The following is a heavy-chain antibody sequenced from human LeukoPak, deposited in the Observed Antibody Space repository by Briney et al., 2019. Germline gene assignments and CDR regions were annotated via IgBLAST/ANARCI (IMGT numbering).Heavy chain of an antibody. Sequence: GGSLRLSCSASGFTFSSYAMRWVRQAPGKGLEYVSAISSNGGSTYYSDSVKGRFTISRDNSKNTLYLQMSSLRAEDTAVYYCVKALRGYSGYDLGYYYGMDVWGKGTTVTVSS. V-gene: IGHV3-64D*06. CDR2: ISSNGGST. CDR3: VKALRGYSGYDLGYYYGMDV. J-gene: IGHJ6*04. D-gene: IGHD5-12*01. CDR1: GFTFSSYA.